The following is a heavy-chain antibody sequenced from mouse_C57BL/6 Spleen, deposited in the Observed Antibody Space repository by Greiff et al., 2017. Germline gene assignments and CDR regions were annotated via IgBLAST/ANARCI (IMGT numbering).Heavy chain of an antibody. CDR3: ARSIYYDLYAMDY. V-gene: IGHV1-64*01. Sequence: VQLQQPGAELVKPGASVKLSCKASGYTFTSYWMHWVKQRPGQGLEWIGMIHPNSGSTNYNEKFKSKATLTVDKSSSTAYMQLSSLTSEDSAVYYCARSIYYDLYAMDYWGQGTSVTVSS. CDR2: IHPNSGST. J-gene: IGHJ4*01. D-gene: IGHD2-4*01. CDR1: GYTFTSYW.